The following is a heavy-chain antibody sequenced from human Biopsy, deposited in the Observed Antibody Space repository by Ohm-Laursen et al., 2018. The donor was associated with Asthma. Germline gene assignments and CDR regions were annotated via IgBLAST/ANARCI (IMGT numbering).Heavy chain of an antibody. J-gene: IGHJ4*02. Sequence: TLSLTCTASGGSITSSSYYWGWIRQPPGKGMEWIGSMYHSGSPYYHPSLKSRATISVDTSKNQLSLKMSSVTAADTAVYFCVRHQYSSSWSTFDYWGQGALVTVSS. CDR3: VRHQYSSSWSTFDY. CDR2: MYHSGSP. D-gene: IGHD3-22*01. CDR1: GGSITSSSYY. V-gene: IGHV4-39*01.